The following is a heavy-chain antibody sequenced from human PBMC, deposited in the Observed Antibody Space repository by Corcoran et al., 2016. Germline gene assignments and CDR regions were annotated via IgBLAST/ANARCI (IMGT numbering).Heavy chain of an antibody. CDR1: GGSFSGYY. CDR2: INHSGST. CDR3: ARKGKGGRDGYNYYFDC. D-gene: IGHD1-1*01. Sequence: QVQLQQWGAGLLKPSETLSITCAVYGGSFSGYYWSWIRQPPGKGLEWIGEINHSGSTNYNPSLKSRVTISVDTSTNQFSLKLSSVTAADTAVYYGARKGKGGRDGYNYYFDCWGQGTLVTVSS. J-gene: IGHJ4*02. V-gene: IGHV4-34*01.